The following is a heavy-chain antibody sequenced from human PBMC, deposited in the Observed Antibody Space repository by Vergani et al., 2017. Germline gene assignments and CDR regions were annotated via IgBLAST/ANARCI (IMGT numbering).Heavy chain of an antibody. CDR3: ARDMVVRGAFDI. V-gene: IGHV4-31*03. CDR2: IYYSGST. J-gene: IGHJ3*02. CDR1: GGSISSGGYY. D-gene: IGHD2-15*01. Sequence: QLQLQESGPGLVKPSQTLSLTCTVSGGSISSGGYYWSWIRQHPGKGLEWIGYIYYSGSTYYNPSLKSRVTISVDTSKNQFSLKLSSVTAADTAVYYCARDMVVRGAFDIWGQGTMVTVSS.